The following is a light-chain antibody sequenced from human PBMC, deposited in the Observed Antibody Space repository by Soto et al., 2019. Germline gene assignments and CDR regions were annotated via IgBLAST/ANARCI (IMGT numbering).Light chain of an antibody. V-gene: IGKV3-11*01. CDR1: QTVNSR. J-gene: IGKJ1*01. CDR2: HTS. Sequence: EIVLTQSPATLSSSPGERATLSCRASQTVNSRLAWYQHKPGQAPRLLIYHTSNRATGIPARFSGSGSGTDFTLTISRLEPEDFAVYYCQQRSNWAATFGQGTKVDIK. CDR3: QQRSNWAAT.